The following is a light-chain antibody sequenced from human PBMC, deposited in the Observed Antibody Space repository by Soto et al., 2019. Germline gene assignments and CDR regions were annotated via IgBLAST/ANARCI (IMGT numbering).Light chain of an antibody. CDR1: QSISSW. CDR3: QQYKAYPYT. Sequence: DIQMTQSPSTVSASVGDRVTITCRASQSISSWLAWYQQKPGTAPKFLINKASTLESGVPSRISGSGSGTEFTLNISSLQPDDFATYYCQQYKAYPYTFGQGTKLEIK. V-gene: IGKV1-5*03. CDR2: KAS. J-gene: IGKJ2*01.